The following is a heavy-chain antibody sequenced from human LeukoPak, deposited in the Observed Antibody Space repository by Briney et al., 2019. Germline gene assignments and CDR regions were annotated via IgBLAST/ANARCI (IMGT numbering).Heavy chain of an antibody. CDR2: ISGSGGST. CDR3: AKGPLIEVAGTTWDH. CDR1: GFTFSSYA. Sequence: PGGSLRFSCAASGFTFSSYAMSWVRQAPGKGLECVSAISGSGGSTYYADSVKGRFTISRDISKNTLYLQMNSLSAEDTAVYYCAKGPLIEVAGTTWDHWGQGTLVTVSS. J-gene: IGHJ4*02. D-gene: IGHD6-19*01. V-gene: IGHV3-23*01.